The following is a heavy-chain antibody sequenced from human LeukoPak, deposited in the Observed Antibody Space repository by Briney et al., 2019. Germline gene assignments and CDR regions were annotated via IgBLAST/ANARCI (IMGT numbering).Heavy chain of an antibody. Sequence: PGGSLRLSCAASGFTFSDFAMGWVRQAPGKGLEWVSAISGSGGTTDYADSVKGRFTISRDNSKNTLYLQMNSLRAEDTAVYYCAKDLRLVRSFDYWGQGTLVTVSS. J-gene: IGHJ4*02. CDR2: ISGSGGTT. V-gene: IGHV3-23*01. CDR3: AKDLRLVRSFDY. CDR1: GFTFSDFA. D-gene: IGHD6-19*01.